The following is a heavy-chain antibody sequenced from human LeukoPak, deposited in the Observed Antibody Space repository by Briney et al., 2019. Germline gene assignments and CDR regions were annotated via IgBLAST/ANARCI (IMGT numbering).Heavy chain of an antibody. Sequence: PGGSLRLSCAASGFSFSDFSMNWVRQAPGKGLEDISYISSDSKTKRYRDSVKGRFTVSRDNAKKSLYLQMNSLRAEDTAVYYCARKIGSSGYYYALDYWGQGTLVTVSS. CDR2: ISSDSKTK. CDR1: GFSFSDFS. J-gene: IGHJ4*02. D-gene: IGHD3-22*01. CDR3: ARKIGSSGYYYALDY. V-gene: IGHV3-48*04.